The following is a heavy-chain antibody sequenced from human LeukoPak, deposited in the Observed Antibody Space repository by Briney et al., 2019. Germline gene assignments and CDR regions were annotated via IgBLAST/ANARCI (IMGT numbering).Heavy chain of an antibody. CDR3: ARGTCTSCYHPYYYYYYMDV. CDR1: GGTFSSYA. J-gene: IGHJ6*03. Sequence: SVKVSCKASGGTFSSYAISWVRQAPGQGLEWMGGIIPIFGTANYAQKFQGRVTITTDESTSTAYMELSSLGSEDTAVYYCARGTCTSCYHPYYYYYYMDVWGKGTTVTVSS. CDR2: IIPIFGTA. V-gene: IGHV1-69*05. D-gene: IGHD2-2*01.